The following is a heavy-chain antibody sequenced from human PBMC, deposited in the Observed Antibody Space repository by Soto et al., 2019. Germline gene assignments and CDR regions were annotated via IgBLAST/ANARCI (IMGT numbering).Heavy chain of an antibody. D-gene: IGHD6-19*01. Sequence: SETLSLTCTVSGGSISSSSYYWGWIRQPPGKGLEWIGSIYYSGSTYYNPSLKSRVTISVDTSKNQFSLKLSSVTAADTAVYYCARGLITGSHYSGGWYYFDSWGQGTQVTVSS. J-gene: IGHJ4*02. CDR1: GGSISSSSYY. V-gene: IGHV4-39*01. CDR2: IYYSGST. CDR3: ARGLITGSHYSGGWYYFDS.